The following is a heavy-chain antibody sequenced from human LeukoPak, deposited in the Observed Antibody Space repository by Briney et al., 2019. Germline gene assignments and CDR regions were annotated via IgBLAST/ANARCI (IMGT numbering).Heavy chain of an antibody. CDR1: GFTFSSYS. CDR2: ISSSSSYI. CDR3: ARDLGIVGPRRFDP. Sequence: GGSLRLSCAASGFTFSSYSMNWVRQAPGKGLEWVSSISSSSSYIYYADSVKGRFTISRDNAKNSLYLQMNSLRAEDTAVYYCARDLGIVGPRRFDPWGQGTLVTASS. D-gene: IGHD1-26*01. J-gene: IGHJ5*02. V-gene: IGHV3-21*01.